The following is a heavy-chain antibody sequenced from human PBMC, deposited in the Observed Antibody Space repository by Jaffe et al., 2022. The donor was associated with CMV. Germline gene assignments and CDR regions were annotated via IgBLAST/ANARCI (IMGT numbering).Heavy chain of an antibody. D-gene: IGHD3-9*01. J-gene: IGHJ4*02. V-gene: IGHV3-49*04. CDR2: IRSKPYGGTT. CDR1: GFTFGDYA. CDR3: TRENRVLRYFDWLAGPSYFDY. Sequence: EVQLVESGGGLVQPGRSLRLSCTGFGFTFGDYAMSWVRQAPGKGLEWVGFIRSKPYGGTTEYAASVTGRFTISRDYSKSIAYLQMNSLKTEDTAVYYCTRENRVLRYFDWLAGPSYFDYWGQGTLVTVSS.